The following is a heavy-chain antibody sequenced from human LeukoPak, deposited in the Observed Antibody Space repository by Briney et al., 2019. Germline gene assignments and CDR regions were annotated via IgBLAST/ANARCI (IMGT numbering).Heavy chain of an antibody. CDR3: ANSAQWLVLDY. V-gene: IGHV4-59*12. CDR1: GGSISSYY. CDR2: IYYSGNT. J-gene: IGHJ4*02. D-gene: IGHD6-19*01. Sequence: SETLSLTCTVSGGSISSYYWSWIRQPPGKGLEWIGYIYYSGNTNYNPSLKSRVTTSVDTSKNQFSLKLSSVTAADTAVYYCANSAQWLVLDYWGQGTLVTVSS.